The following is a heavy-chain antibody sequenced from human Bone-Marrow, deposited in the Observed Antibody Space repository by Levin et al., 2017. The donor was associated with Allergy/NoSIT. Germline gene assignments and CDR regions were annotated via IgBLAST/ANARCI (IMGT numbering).Heavy chain of an antibody. CDR1: GGSIRPYY. CDR2: VYYSGTT. Sequence: PSETLSLTCTVSGGSIRPYYWAWIRQPPGKGLEWVGYVYYSGTTNYNPSLNSRVTISVDTSKNQFSLRVNSVTAADTAVYYCARSHQDDREHYYYMDVWGKGTTVTVSS. J-gene: IGHJ6*03. CDR3: ARSHQDDREHYYYMDV. D-gene: IGHD1-1*01. V-gene: IGHV4-59*01.